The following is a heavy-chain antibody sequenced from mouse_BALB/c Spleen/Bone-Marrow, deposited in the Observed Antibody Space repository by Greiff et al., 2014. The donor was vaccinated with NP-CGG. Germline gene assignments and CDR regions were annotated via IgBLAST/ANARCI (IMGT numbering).Heavy chain of an antibody. D-gene: IGHD2-3*01. Sequence: QVQLQQSGAALVKPGTSVKLSCQASGYNFTSYWITWVKLRPGQGLEWIGDIYPGSGGNHKNEKFKNKVKLAVDTSSSTAYMQLSGLASEDSALYYCARDGNGPFAYWGQGTLVTVSA. V-gene: IGHV1-55*01. J-gene: IGHJ3*01. CDR2: IYPGSGGN. CDR1: GYNFTSYW. CDR3: ARDGNGPFAY.